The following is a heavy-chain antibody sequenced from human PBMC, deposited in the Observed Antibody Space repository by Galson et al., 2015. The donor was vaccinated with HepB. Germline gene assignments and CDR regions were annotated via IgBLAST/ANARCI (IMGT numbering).Heavy chain of an antibody. CDR2: IKQDGSEK. CDR1: GFTFSSYW. Sequence: SLRLSCAASGFTFSSYWMSWVRQAPGKGLEWVANIKQDGSEKYYVDSVKGRFNISRDNAKNSLYLQMKSLRAEDTAVYYCAREGPDYDFWSGYQCDYWGQGTLVTVSS. CDR3: AREGPDYDFWSGYQCDY. D-gene: IGHD3-3*01. J-gene: IGHJ4*02. V-gene: IGHV3-7*03.